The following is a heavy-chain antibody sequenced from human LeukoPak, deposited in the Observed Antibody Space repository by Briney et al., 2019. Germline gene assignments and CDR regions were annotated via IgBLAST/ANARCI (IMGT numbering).Heavy chain of an antibody. Sequence: ASVKVSCKVSGYTLTELSTHWVRQAPGKGLEWMGGFDPEDGETLYAQRFQGRVTMTKDTSTDTVYMELSSLKSEDTAVYYCAAPSGSFLGYYYGTDVWGQGTTVTVSS. CDR2: FDPEDGET. V-gene: IGHV1-24*01. CDR3: AAPSGSFLGYYYGTDV. D-gene: IGHD1-26*01. CDR1: GYTLTELS. J-gene: IGHJ6*02.